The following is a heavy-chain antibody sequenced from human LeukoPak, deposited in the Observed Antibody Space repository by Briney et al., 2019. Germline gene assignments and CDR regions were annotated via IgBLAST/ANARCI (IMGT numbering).Heavy chain of an antibody. CDR1: GYTFTSYG. J-gene: IGHJ4*02. CDR2: ISAYNGNT. Sequence: GASVKVSCKASGYTFTSYGISWVRQAPGQGLEWMGWISAYNGNTNYAQKLQGRVTMTTDTSTSTAYMELRSPRSDDTAVYYCARGFPVNTAMVYYFDYWGQGTLVTVSS. D-gene: IGHD5-18*01. CDR3: ARGFPVNTAMVYYFDY. V-gene: IGHV1-18*01.